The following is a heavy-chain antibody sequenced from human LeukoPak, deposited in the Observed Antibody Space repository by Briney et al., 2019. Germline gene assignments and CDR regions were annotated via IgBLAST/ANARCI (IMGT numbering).Heavy chain of an antibody. CDR1: GYTFTSYD. Sequence: GASVKVSCKASGYTFTSYDINWVRQATGQGLEWMGWMNPNSGNTGYAQKFQGKVTMTRNTSISTAYMELSSLRSEDTAVYYCARSLQRGYSYGSYFDYWGQGTLVTVSS. V-gene: IGHV1-8*01. CDR3: ARSLQRGYSYGSYFDY. CDR2: MNPNSGNT. J-gene: IGHJ4*02. D-gene: IGHD5-18*01.